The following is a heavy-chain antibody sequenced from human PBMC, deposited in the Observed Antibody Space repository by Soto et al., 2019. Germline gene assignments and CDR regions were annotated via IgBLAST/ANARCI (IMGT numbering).Heavy chain of an antibody. Sequence: SVKVSCKASGGTFSSYAISWVRQAPGQGLEWMGGIIPIFGTANYAQKFQGRVTITADESTSTAYMELSSLRSEDTAVYYCAADTYYYDSSGYYPPSYGMDVWGQGTTVTVSS. V-gene: IGHV1-69*13. CDR3: AADTYYYDSSGYYPPSYGMDV. J-gene: IGHJ6*02. CDR1: GGTFSSYA. D-gene: IGHD3-22*01. CDR2: IIPIFGTA.